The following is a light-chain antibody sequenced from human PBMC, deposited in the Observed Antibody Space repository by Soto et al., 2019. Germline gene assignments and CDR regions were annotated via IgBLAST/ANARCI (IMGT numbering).Light chain of an antibody. V-gene: IGLV1-40*01. CDR3: QSYDSSLRGV. Sequence: QPVLTQPPSVSGAPGQRVTISCTGSSSNIGAGYDVHWYQQLPGTAPKLLIYGNSNRPSGVPDRFSGSKSGTSASLAITGLQAEDEADYYCQSYDSSLRGVFGGGTKLTVL. J-gene: IGLJ2*01. CDR1: SSNIGAGYD. CDR2: GNS.